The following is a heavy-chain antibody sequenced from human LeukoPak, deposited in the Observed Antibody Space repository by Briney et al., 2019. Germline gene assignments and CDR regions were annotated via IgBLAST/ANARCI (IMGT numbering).Heavy chain of an antibody. CDR1: GFTFTAYY. J-gene: IGHJ5*02. Sequence: ASVKVSCKASGFTFTAYYLHWVRQAPGQGLEWMGLIKPNTGDTKYAQNFQGRVSMTRDTSITTAYMELSGLRSDDTAVYYCVRDRPHNWFDPWGQETLVTVSS. CDR2: IKPNTGDT. V-gene: IGHV1-2*02. CDR3: VRDRPHNWFDP.